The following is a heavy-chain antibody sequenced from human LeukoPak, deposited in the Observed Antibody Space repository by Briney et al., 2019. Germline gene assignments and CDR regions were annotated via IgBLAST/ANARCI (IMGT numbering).Heavy chain of an antibody. V-gene: IGHV3-30-3*01. CDR3: ARAAKWLGELLSRLFDY. D-gene: IGHD3-10*01. Sequence: PGGSLRLSCAASGFTFSSYARHWVRQAPGKGLEWVAVRSYNGGNKYYADSVKGGFTLHRENYKNTLYLPMNSLRDDDTAVYYCARAAKWLGELLSRLFDYWGRGTLVSVSS. CDR2: RSYNGGNK. CDR1: GFTFSSYA. J-gene: IGHJ4*02.